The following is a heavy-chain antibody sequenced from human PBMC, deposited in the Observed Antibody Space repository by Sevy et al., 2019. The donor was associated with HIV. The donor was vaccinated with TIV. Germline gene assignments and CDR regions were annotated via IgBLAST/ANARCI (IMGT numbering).Heavy chain of an antibody. Sequence: GESLKISCAASGFTFSSYAMHWVRQAPGKGLEWVAVISYDGSNKYYADSVKGRFTISRDNSKNTLYLQMNSLRAEDTAVYYCASWGYGQLWFGYFDYWGQGTLVTVSS. CDR2: ISYDGSNK. D-gene: IGHD5-18*01. CDR1: GFTFSSYA. V-gene: IGHV3-30-3*01. CDR3: ASWGYGQLWFGYFDY. J-gene: IGHJ4*02.